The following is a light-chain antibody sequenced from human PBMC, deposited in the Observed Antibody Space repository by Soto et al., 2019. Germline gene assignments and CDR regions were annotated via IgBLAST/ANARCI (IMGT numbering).Light chain of an antibody. CDR1: IDDIGAYDY. V-gene: IGLV2-14*03. J-gene: IGLJ1*01. Sequence: QSVLTQPASVSGSPGQSVTISCTGTIDDIGAYDYVSWYQQRPGSAPQLIIYDVNNRPSGTSHRFSGSKSFHTAYLTISGLQSDDEATYHCSSYTSTYSLVFGTGTKVTV. CDR2: DVN. CDR3: SSYTSTYSLV.